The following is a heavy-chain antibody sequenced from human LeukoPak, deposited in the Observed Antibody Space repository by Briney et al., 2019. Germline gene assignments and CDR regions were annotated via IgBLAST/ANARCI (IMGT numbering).Heavy chain of an antibody. CDR3: ARGGSGGTMVRGVINNYWYFDL. Sequence: ASVKVSCKASGYTFTGYYMHWVRQAPGQGLEWMGWINPNSGGTNYAQKFQGWVTMTRDTSISTAYMELSRLRSDDTAVYYCARGGSGGTMVRGVINNYWYFDLWGRGTLVTVSS. J-gene: IGHJ2*01. D-gene: IGHD3-10*01. V-gene: IGHV1-2*04. CDR1: GYTFTGYY. CDR2: INPNSGGT.